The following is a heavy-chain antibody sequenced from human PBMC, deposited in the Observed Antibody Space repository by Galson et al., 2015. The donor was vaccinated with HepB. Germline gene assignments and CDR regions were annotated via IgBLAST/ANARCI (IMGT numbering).Heavy chain of an antibody. CDR3: ASGGYSYGYLWIIGY. D-gene: IGHD5-18*01. Sequence: SETLSLTCTVSGGSISSYYWSWIRQPAGKGLEWIGRIYTSGSTNYNPSLKSRVTISVDTSKNQFSLRVSSVTAADTAVYYCASGGYSYGYLWIIGYWGQGTLVTVSS. CDR2: IYTSGST. J-gene: IGHJ4*02. V-gene: IGHV4-4*07. CDR1: GGSISSYY.